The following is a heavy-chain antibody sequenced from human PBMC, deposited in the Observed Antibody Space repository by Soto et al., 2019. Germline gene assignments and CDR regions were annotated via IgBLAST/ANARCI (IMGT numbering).Heavy chain of an antibody. Sequence: PSETLSLTCDVSGGYISSYYWSWLRQPPGKGLEWIGYIYYSGSTNYNPSLKSRVTISVDTSKNQFSLKLSSVTAADTAVYYCASTPQLLFWGWFDPWGQGTLVTVSS. CDR1: GGYISSYY. CDR2: IYYSGST. D-gene: IGHD3-16*01. J-gene: IGHJ5*02. V-gene: IGHV4-59*01. CDR3: ASTPQLLFWGWFDP.